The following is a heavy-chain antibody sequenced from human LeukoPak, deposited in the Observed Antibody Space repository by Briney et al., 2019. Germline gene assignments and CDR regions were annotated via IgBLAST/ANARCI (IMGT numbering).Heavy chain of an antibody. D-gene: IGHD1-14*01. V-gene: IGHV3-74*01. Sequence: GGSLRPSCTASGFSFSGHWMHWARQLPGKGLVWVSRISPTGSTTSYADSVKGRFTVSRDNAKNTLYLQVNNLRAEDTAVYYCARGPNNNRSRLDFWGQGNPAHRLL. J-gene: IGHJ4*01. CDR3: ARGPNNNRSRLDF. CDR1: GFSFSGHW. CDR2: ISPTGSTT.